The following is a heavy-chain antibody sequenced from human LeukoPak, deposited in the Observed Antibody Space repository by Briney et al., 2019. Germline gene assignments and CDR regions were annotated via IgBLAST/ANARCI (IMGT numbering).Heavy chain of an antibody. Sequence: GGSLRLSCAASGFTFSSYAMHWARQAPGKGLDRVAVISYDGSNKYYADSVKGRFTISRDNSKNTLYLQMNSLRAEDTAVYYCARDLFYGDYAALGPFDIWGQGTMVTVSS. CDR1: GFTFSSYA. V-gene: IGHV3-30-3*01. CDR2: ISYDGSNK. J-gene: IGHJ3*02. D-gene: IGHD4-17*01. CDR3: ARDLFYGDYAALGPFDI.